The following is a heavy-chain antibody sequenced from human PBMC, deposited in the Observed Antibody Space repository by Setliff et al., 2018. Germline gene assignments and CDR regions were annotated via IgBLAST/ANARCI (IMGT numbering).Heavy chain of an antibody. V-gene: IGHV4-59*01. D-gene: IGHD3-22*01. CDR2: KSNRGDT. CDR3: ARAVDSSGYFPYWYFDL. J-gene: IGHJ2*01. CDR1: GYSISNGFY. Sequence: SETLSLTCAVSGYSISNGFYWGWTRQSPVKGLEWIGYKSNRGDTNSNPSLRSRLTMSVDTSKSQFSLNLTSVTAADTAVYFCARAVDSSGYFPYWYFDLWGRGALVTVSS.